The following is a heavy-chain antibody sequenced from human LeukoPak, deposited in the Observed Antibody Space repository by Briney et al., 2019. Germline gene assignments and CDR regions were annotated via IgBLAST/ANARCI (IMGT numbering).Heavy chain of an antibody. CDR2: ISAYNGNT. Sequence: ASVKVSCKASGYTFTSYGISWVRQAPGQGLEWMGWISAYNGNTNYAQKLRGRVTMTTDTSTSTAYMELRSLRSDDTTVYYCARPGHMVRGVIPYYWGQGTLVTVSS. V-gene: IGHV1-18*01. J-gene: IGHJ4*02. CDR3: ARPGHMVRGVIPYY. D-gene: IGHD3-10*01. CDR1: GYTFTSYG.